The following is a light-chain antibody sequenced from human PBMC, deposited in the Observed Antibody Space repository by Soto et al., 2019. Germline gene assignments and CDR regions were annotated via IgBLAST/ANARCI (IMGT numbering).Light chain of an antibody. V-gene: IGLV2-11*01. CDR2: DVS. CDR3: CSYAGSPRDV. Sequence: QSALTQPRSVSGSPGQSVTISCTGTSSDVGRYNYVSWYQQHPGKAPKVMIYDVSERPSGVPDRFSGSKSGNTASLTISGLQAEDEADYYCCSYAGSPRDVFGTGTQLTVL. J-gene: IGLJ1*01. CDR1: SSDVGRYNY.